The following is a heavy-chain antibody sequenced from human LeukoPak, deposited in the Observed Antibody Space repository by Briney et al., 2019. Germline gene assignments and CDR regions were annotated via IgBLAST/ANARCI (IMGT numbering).Heavy chain of an antibody. V-gene: IGHV1-18*01. D-gene: IGHD3-3*01. J-gene: IGHJ6*02. CDR3: ARDYPLYDFWSGYYYYGMDV. Sequence: GASVKVSCKASGYTFTSYGISWVRQAPGQGLEWMGWISAYNGNTNYAQKLQGRVTMTTDTSTSTAYMELRSLRSDDTAVYYCARDYPLYDFWSGYYYYGMDVWGQGTTVIVSS. CDR2: ISAYNGNT. CDR1: GYTFTSYG.